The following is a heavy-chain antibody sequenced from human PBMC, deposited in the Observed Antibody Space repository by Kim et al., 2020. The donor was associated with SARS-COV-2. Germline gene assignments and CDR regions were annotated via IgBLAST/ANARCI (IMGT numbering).Heavy chain of an antibody. V-gene: IGHV4-34*01. J-gene: IGHJ4*02. Sequence: SETLSLTCAVYGGSFSGYYWSWIRQPPGKGLEWIGEINHSGSTNYNPSLKSRVTISVDTSKNQFSLKLSSVTAADTAVYYCARSVYGDYDLYYFDYWGQG. CDR3: ARSVYGDYDLYYFDY. D-gene: IGHD4-17*01. CDR2: INHSGST. CDR1: GGSFSGYY.